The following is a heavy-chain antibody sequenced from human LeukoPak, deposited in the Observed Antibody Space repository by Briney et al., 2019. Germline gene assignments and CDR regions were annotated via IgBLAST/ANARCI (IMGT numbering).Heavy chain of an antibody. J-gene: IGHJ3*02. V-gene: IGHV4-34*01. Sequence: SETLSLTCAVYGGSFSGYYWSWIRQPPGKGLEWIGEINHSGSTNYNPSLKSRVTISVDTSKNQFSLKLSSVTAADTAVYYCVRGEYSYGIDAFDIWGQGTMVTVSS. CDR2: INHSGST. CDR1: GGSFSGYY. CDR3: VRGEYSYGIDAFDI. D-gene: IGHD5-18*01.